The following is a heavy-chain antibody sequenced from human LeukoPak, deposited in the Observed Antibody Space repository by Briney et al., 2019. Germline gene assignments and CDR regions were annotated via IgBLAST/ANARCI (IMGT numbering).Heavy chain of an antibody. CDR2: IVGSGAST. CDR1: GFTLSSYA. D-gene: IGHD4-17*01. CDR3: AKVRVVGDYNWFFDL. V-gene: IGHV3-23*01. Sequence: PGGSLRLSCAASGFTLSSYAMSWLRRALGKGLEWVSAIVGSGASTYYADSVKGRFTISRDNSENTLRLQMNSLRAEDTAIYHCAKVRVVGDYNWFFDLWGRGTLVTVSS. J-gene: IGHJ2*01.